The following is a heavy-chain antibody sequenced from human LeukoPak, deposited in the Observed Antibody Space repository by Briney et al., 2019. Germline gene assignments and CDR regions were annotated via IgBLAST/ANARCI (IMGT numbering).Heavy chain of an antibody. CDR1: GFAFSAYA. CDR3: AEPVSVCLAVTAEKCHL. Sequence: PGGSLRLSCTASGFAFSAYAMSWLRQPPGKGLEWVSTINGNSGTTAYAASVRGRFTISRDNPKNTLYLQMNTLRAAHTATYYCAEPVSVCLAVTAEKCHLWGQGTLVGVSS. D-gene: IGHD5/OR15-5a*01. J-gene: IGHJ4*01. CDR2: INGNSGTT. V-gene: IGHV3-23*01.